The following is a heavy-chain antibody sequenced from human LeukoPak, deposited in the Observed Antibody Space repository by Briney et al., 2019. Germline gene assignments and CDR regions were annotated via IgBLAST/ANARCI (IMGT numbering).Heavy chain of an antibody. CDR3: ARSGFGGNVYFDY. CDR1: GYTLSNYD. CDR2: MNPNSGDT. V-gene: IGHV1-8*01. Sequence: GASVKVACKASGYTLSNYDINWVRQAAGQGLEWMGWMNPNSGDTDYVQKFRGRVTMTRNTATNTAYMELNSLRSDDTAVYYCARSGFGGNVYFDYWGQGALVTVSS. J-gene: IGHJ4*02. D-gene: IGHD1-26*01.